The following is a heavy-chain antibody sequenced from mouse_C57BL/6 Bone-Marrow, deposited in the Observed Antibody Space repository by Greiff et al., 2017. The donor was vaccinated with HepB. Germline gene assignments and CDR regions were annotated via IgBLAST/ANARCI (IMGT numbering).Heavy chain of an antibody. CDR2: IDPSDSYT. V-gene: IGHV1-69*01. J-gene: IGHJ3*01. Sequence: QVQLQQPGAELVMPGASVKLSCKASGYTFTSYWMHWVKQRPGQGLEWIGEIDPSDSYTNYNQKFKGKSTLTVDKSSSTAYMQLSSLTSEDSAVYYCARDGDLAWFADWGQGTLVTVSA. D-gene: IGHD3-3*01. CDR1: GYTFTSYW. CDR3: ARDGDLAWFAD.